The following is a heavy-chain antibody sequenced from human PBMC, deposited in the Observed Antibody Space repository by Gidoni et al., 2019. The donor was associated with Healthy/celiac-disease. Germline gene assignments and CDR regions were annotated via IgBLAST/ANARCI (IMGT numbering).Heavy chain of an antibody. J-gene: IGHJ4*02. CDR1: GFTFSSYW. CDR3: ARALGGARGFDY. Sequence: EVQLVESGGSLVKPGGSMRLSCTASGFTFSSYWMHWVSQAPWKGLVWVSRIKRDGSSTSYADSVKGRFTSSRDNAKNTLYLQMNSLRAEDTAVYYCARALGGARGFDYWGQGTLVTVSS. V-gene: IGHV3-74*01. D-gene: IGHD1-26*01. CDR2: IKRDGSST.